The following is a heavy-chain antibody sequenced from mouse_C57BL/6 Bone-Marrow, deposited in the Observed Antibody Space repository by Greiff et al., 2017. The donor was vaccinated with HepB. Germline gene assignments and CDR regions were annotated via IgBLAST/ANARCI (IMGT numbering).Heavy chain of an antibody. V-gene: IGHV1-66*01. J-gene: IGHJ2*01. Sequence: QVQLKQSGPELVKPGASVKISCKASGYSFTSYYIHWVKQRPGQGLEWIGWIYPGSGNTKYNEKFKGKATLTADTSSSTAYMQLSSLTSEDSAVYYCARHSKTYGSSPYYFDYWGQGTTLTVSS. CDR3: ARHSKTYGSSPYYFDY. D-gene: IGHD1-1*01. CDR1: GYSFTSYY. CDR2: IYPGSGNT.